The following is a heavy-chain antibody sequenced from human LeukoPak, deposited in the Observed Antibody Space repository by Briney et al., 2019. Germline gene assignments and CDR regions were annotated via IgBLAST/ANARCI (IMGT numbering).Heavy chain of an antibody. V-gene: IGHV1-2*02. CDR1: GYSLKDYF. D-gene: IGHD3-22*01. CDR2: INSKSGDT. CDR3: ARADSSDNSYSIGYLDH. Sequence: ASVKVSCKASGYSLKDYFIHWVRQAPGQGPEWLGWINSKSGDTDYGQQFRGRVNMTRDMAISTIYLELHSLRVDDTAIYYCARADSSDNSYSIGYLDHWGQGSLVTVSS. J-gene: IGHJ4*02.